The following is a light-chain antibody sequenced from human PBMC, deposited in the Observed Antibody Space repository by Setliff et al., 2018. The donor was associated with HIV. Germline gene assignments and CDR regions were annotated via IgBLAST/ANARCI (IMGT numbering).Light chain of an antibody. V-gene: IGLV2-14*01. CDR3: NSYTTSGTRV. Sequence: QSVLTQPASVSGSPGQSIIIPCTGTSSDVGGYNYVSWYQQHPGKAPKLIIYEVTNRPSGVSDRFSGSKSVNAASLTISGLQTDDEADYYCNSYTTSGTRVFGTWTKVTVL. CDR2: EVT. J-gene: IGLJ1*01. CDR1: SSDVGGYNY.